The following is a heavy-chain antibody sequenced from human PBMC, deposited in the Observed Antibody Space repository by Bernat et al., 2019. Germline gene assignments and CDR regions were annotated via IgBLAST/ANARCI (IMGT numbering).Heavy chain of an antibody. CDR2: ITTSRSHT. V-gene: IGHV3-21*01. CDR3: ARDRSSGWSGDDFHI. D-gene: IGHD6-19*01. J-gene: IGHJ3*02. CDR1: GFTFSSYT. Sequence: EVQLVESGGGLVKPGGSLTLSCAASGFTFSSYTMNWVRQAPGKGLQWVSSITTSRSHTYYADSVKGRFTISRDNAKNSLYLQMNSLRAEDTAVYYCARDRSSGWSGDDFHIWGRGTMVTVSS.